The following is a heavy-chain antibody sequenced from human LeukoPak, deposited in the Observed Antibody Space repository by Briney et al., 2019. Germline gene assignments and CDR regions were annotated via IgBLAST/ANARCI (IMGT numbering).Heavy chain of an antibody. CDR1: GYTFTGYY. CDR3: ARGWFSSTSSPFNWFDP. D-gene: IGHD2-2*01. CDR2: INPNSGGT. J-gene: IGHJ5*02. V-gene: IGHV1-2*04. Sequence: ASVKVSCKASGYTFTGYYMHWVRQAPGQGLEWMGWINPNSGGTNYAQKFQGWVTMTRDTSISTAYMELSRLRSDDTAVYYCARGWFSSTSSPFNWFDPWGQGTLVTVSS.